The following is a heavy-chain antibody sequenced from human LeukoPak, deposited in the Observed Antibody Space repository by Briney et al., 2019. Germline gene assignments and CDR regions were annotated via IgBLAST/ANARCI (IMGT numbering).Heavy chain of an antibody. Sequence: ASVKVSCKASGYTFTGYYMHWVRQAPGQGLEWMGRINPNSGGTNYAQKFQGRVTMTRDTSISTAYMELSRLRSDDTAVCYCARGRRVGATGRGDFDIWGQGTMVTVSS. D-gene: IGHD1-26*01. J-gene: IGHJ3*02. V-gene: IGHV1-2*06. CDR1: GYTFTGYY. CDR3: ARGRRVGATGRGDFDI. CDR2: INPNSGGT.